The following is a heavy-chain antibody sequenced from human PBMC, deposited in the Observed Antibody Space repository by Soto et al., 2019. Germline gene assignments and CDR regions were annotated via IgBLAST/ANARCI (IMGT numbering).Heavy chain of an antibody. Sequence: EVQLVESGGGLVQPGASLRLSCEASGLTFSSYWMHWVRQAPGKGLVWVSRITRDGSSTSYADSVKGRFTISRDNAKNTLYLQMNSLRAEDTAVYYCARDGAYCGGDCYSLWYFDLWGRGTLVTVSS. J-gene: IGHJ2*01. CDR2: ITRDGSST. D-gene: IGHD2-21*02. V-gene: IGHV3-74*01. CDR3: ARDGAYCGGDCYSLWYFDL. CDR1: GLTFSSYW.